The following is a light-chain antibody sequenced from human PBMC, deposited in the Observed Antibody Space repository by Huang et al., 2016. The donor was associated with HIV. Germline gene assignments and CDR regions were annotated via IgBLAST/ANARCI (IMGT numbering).Light chain of an antibody. Sequence: EVVMTQSPATLSMSPGERVTLSCRASESISSNLALYKQKPGQAPRLLIYDESTRATGSPARFSGSGSGTEFTLTISSLQSEDFALYYCQQYNNWPPEVTFGQGTKLEI. CDR3: QQYNNWPPEVT. V-gene: IGKV3-15*01. CDR2: DES. CDR1: ESISSN. J-gene: IGKJ2*01.